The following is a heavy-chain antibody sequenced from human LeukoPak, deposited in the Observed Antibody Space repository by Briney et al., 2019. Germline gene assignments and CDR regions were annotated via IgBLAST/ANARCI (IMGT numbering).Heavy chain of an antibody. J-gene: IGHJ4*02. CDR3: AREGMVATFDY. D-gene: IGHD5-12*01. V-gene: IGHV3-48*03. Sequence: GGSLRLSCAASGFTFSIYEMSWVRQAPGKGLEWVSYINTGGSTTYYADSVKGRFTISRDKAKNSLYLQMNSLRAEDTAIYYCAREGMVATFDYWGQGTLVTVSS. CDR2: INTGGSTT. CDR1: GFTFSIYE.